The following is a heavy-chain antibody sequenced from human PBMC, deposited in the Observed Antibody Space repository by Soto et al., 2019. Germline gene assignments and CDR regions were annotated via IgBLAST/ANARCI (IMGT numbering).Heavy chain of an antibody. Sequence: SETLSLTCTVSGVSVRSGVYYWTWIRQYPGKGLEWIGYIDNGVNTFYNPSLTGRVAISADPSKNQISLNLQSVTAADTALYFCAGAVSDFDVRRYRTAYYDQWGQGILVTVSS. CDR3: AGAVSDFDVRRYRTAYYDQ. CDR1: GVSVRSGVYY. D-gene: IGHD3-10*02. V-gene: IGHV4-31*03. CDR2: IDNGVNT. J-gene: IGHJ4*02.